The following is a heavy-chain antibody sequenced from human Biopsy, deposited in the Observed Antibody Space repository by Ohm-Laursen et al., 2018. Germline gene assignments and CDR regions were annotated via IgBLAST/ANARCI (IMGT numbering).Heavy chain of an antibody. CDR3: ARGGTLVVVPTAVLHSFDI. D-gene: IGHD2-2*01. Sequence: SSVKVSCKASGYTFSSYGINWVRQAPGQGLEWLGWISTYNGNTNYAQNLQGRVTMTTDTSTSTAYMKLRSLRSDDTAVYYCARGGTLVVVPTAVLHSFDIWGQGTMVTVSS. CDR1: GYTFSSYG. J-gene: IGHJ3*02. V-gene: IGHV1-18*01. CDR2: ISTYNGNT.